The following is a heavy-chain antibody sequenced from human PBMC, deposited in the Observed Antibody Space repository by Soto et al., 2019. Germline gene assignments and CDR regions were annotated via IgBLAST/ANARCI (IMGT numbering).Heavy chain of an antibody. D-gene: IGHD6-19*01. CDR1: GGSISSSSYY. V-gene: IGHV4-39*01. CDR3: ARAVAGTTYYYYYGMDV. CDR2: IYYSGST. J-gene: IGHJ6*02. Sequence: LSPTCTVSGGSISSSSYYWGWLRQPPGKGLEWIGSIYYSGSTYYNPSLKSRVTISVDTSKNQFSLKLSSVTAADTAVYYCARAVAGTTYYYYYGMDVWGQGTTVTVSS.